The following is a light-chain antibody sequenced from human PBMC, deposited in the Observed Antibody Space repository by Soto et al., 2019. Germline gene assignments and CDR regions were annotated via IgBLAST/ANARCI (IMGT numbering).Light chain of an antibody. Sequence: DIVMTQSPLSLPVTPGWPASISCRSSQSLLHSNGYNYLDWYLQKPGQSPQLLIYLGSNRASGVPGRFSGSGSGTDSTLKISRVEAEDVGVYYCMQALQTPTFGQGTKVDIK. CDR2: LGS. V-gene: IGKV2-28*01. CDR3: MQALQTPT. J-gene: IGKJ1*01. CDR1: QSLLHSNGYNY.